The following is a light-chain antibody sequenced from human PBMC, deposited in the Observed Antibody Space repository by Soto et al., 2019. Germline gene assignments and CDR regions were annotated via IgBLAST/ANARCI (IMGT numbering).Light chain of an antibody. V-gene: IGKV1-6*01. Sequence: AIQMTQSPSSLSASVADRVTITCRASQAIGRELAWYQQKPGKAPKLLIYGASDLQSGVPSRFSGSGFGTDFTLTISSLQPEDLATYYCLQDNLYSWTFGQGTKVEIK. CDR2: GAS. CDR1: QAIGRE. CDR3: LQDNLYSWT. J-gene: IGKJ1*01.